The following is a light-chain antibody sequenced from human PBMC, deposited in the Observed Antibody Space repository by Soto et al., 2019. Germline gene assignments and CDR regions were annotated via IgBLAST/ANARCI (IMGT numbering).Light chain of an antibody. CDR3: QSYDNNNHVI. CDR1: SGSVATYF. V-gene: IGLV6-57*04. CDR2: EDK. J-gene: IGLJ7*01. Sequence: NFMLTQPHSVSESPGKTVTISCTRSSGSVATYFVQWYQQRPGSAPTTVIYEDKTRPSGVPDRFSGSIDRSSNSATLTISGLKTEDEADYYCQSYDNNNHVIFGGGTQLTVL.